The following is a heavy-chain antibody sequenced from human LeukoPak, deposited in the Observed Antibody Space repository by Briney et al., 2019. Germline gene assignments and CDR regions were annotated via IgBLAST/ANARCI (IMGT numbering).Heavy chain of an antibody. Sequence: PGESLEISCKGSGYIFTSFWMSGVRQVPGKGREWMGRISPSDSYTNYSPSFQGHVPISADKSISTAYLQWSSLKASDTAMYYCAARWNDDLDFDYWGQGTLVTVSS. CDR1: GYIFTSFW. J-gene: IGHJ4*02. D-gene: IGHD1-1*01. V-gene: IGHV5-10-1*01. CDR3: AARWNDDLDFDY. CDR2: ISPSDSYT.